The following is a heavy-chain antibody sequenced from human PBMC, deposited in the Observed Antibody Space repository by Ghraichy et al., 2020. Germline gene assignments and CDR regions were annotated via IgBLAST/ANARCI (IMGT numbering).Heavy chain of an antibody. V-gene: IGHV3-23*01. CDR3: AKDGGGGYSSSWYFYFDY. Sequence: GGSLRLSCAASGFTFSSYAMSWVRQAPGKGLEWVSAISGSGGSTYYADSVKGRFTISRDNSKNTLYLQMNSLRAEDTAVYYCAKDGGGGYSSSWYFYFDYWGQGTLVTVSS. CDR1: GFTFSSYA. D-gene: IGHD6-13*01. CDR2: ISGSGGST. J-gene: IGHJ4*02.